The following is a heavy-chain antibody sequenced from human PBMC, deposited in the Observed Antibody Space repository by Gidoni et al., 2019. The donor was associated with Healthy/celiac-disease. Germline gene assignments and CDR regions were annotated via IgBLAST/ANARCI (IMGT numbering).Heavy chain of an antibody. CDR1: GFTFSSYA. CDR2: ISGSGGST. CDR3: AKFQVVPAVPGY. D-gene: IGHD2-2*01. V-gene: IGHV3-23*01. Sequence: EVPLLESGGGLVQPGGSLRLSCAASGFTFSSYAMGWVRQAPGKGLEWVLAISGSGGSTDYADSVKGRFTIARDNSKNTLYLKMNSLRAEDTAVYYCAKFQVVPAVPGYWGQGTLVTVSS. J-gene: IGHJ4*02.